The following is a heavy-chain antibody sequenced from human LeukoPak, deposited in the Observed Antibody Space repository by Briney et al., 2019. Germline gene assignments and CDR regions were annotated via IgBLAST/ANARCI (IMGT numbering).Heavy chain of an antibody. CDR1: GDSISGDY. Sequence: SETLSLTCTVSGDSISGDYWSWIRQPAGKGLEWIGRVYTSGSTSFNPSLKSRVTISVDTSKNQFSLKLSSVTAADTAVYYCASFDSSGSHAFDIWGQGTMVTVSS. V-gene: IGHV4-4*07. CDR3: ASFDSSGSHAFDI. D-gene: IGHD3-22*01. CDR2: VYTSGST. J-gene: IGHJ3*02.